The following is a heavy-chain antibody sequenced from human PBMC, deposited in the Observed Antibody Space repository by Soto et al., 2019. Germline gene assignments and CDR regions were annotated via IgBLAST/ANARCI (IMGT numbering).Heavy chain of an antibody. D-gene: IGHD3-3*01. CDR3: ARETPYMHNDVWAGYSPFGH. CDR1: GFIFSDFE. J-gene: IGHJ4*02. Sequence: GGSLRLSCIVSGFIFSDFEMNWVRQVPGKGLEWVSYISRLGGTIHYADSVKGRFTISRGNGRSALYLQMNGLRAEDSGIYYCARETPYMHNDVWAGYSPFGHWGQGTQVTVSS. CDR2: ISRLGGTI. V-gene: IGHV3-48*03.